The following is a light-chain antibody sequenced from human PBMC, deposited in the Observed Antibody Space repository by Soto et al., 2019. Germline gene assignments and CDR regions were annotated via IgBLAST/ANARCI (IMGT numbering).Light chain of an antibody. CDR1: QSISSY. Sequence: DIQVTQSTSSLSASVGDRVTITCRASQSISSYLNWYQQKPGRAPKLLIYAASSLQSGVPSRFSGSGSGTDFTLTISSLQPEDFATYYCQQSHSTPLTFGQGTRLEIK. CDR3: QQSHSTPLT. CDR2: AAS. J-gene: IGKJ5*01. V-gene: IGKV1-39*01.